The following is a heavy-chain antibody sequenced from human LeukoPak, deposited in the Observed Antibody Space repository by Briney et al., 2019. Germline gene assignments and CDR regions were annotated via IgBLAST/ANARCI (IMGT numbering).Heavy chain of an antibody. D-gene: IGHD3-22*01. V-gene: IGHV3-23*01. CDR2: ISGSGGST. CDR3: ARDLNQIVVVVYFDY. CDR1: GFTFSSYA. J-gene: IGHJ4*02. Sequence: GGSLRLSCAASGFTFSSYAMSWVCQAPGKGLEWVSAISGSGGSTYYADSVKGRFTISRDNSKNTLYLQMNSLRAEDTAVYYCARDLNQIVVVVYFDYWGQGTLVTVPS.